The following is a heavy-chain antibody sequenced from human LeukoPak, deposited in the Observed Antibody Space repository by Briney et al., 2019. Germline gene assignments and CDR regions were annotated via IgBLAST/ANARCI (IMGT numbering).Heavy chain of an antibody. Sequence: GGSLRLSCAASGFTFSSYGMHWVRQAPGKGLEWVAVISYDGSNKYYADSVKGRFTISRDNPKNTLYLQMSSLRADDTAVYYCVKFGGMDYWGQGTLVTVSS. CDR3: VKFGGMDY. J-gene: IGHJ4*02. CDR2: ISYDGSNK. D-gene: IGHD3-10*01. CDR1: GFTFSSYG. V-gene: IGHV3-30*18.